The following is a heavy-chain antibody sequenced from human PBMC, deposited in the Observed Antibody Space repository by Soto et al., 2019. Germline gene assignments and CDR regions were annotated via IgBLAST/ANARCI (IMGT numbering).Heavy chain of an antibody. J-gene: IGHJ3*02. V-gene: IGHV3-7*05. D-gene: IGHD3-22*01. CDR1: GFTFSYYW. CDR3: ARDATYSDSSFYYDVFEI. Sequence: DVQLMESGGCLVQPGGSLRLSCAASGFTFSYYWMTWVRQAPGKGLEWVANIRRAGGEEHYVDSVKGRFSVSRDNAKAALYLQRNSLRIEYTAVYYCARDATYSDSSFYYDVFEIWGQGTMVTVSS. CDR2: IRRAGGEE.